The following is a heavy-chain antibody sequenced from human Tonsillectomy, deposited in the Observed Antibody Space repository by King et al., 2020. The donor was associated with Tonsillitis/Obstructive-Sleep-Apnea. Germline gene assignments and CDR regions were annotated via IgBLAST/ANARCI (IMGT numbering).Heavy chain of an antibody. CDR1: DYTFATYW. CDR2: IYPGDSDT. V-gene: IGHV5-51*01. J-gene: IGHJ4*02. D-gene: IGHD3-3*01. CDR3: ARRNFYGPFFDL. Sequence: EAQLVQSGAEVKKPGDSLKISCKGSDYTFATYWIGWVRQMPGKGLEWVVIIYPGDSDTRYSPSFQGQVTISAYKSNSTAYLQWGGLKDSDTAMYDCARRNFYGPFFDLWGQGTLVTVSS.